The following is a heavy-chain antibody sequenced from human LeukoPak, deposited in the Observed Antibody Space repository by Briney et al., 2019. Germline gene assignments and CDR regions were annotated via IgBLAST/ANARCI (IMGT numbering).Heavy chain of an antibody. D-gene: IGHD5-12*01. CDR3: AKNSGTYYYYYGVDV. CDR1: GFNFSSFA. J-gene: IGHJ6*02. CDR2: ISSSGGST. V-gene: IGHV3-23*01. Sequence: GSLRLSCGAAGFNFSSFAMSWVRQAPGKGLEWVSAISSSGGSTFYADSVKGRFIISRDNSKNTLYLQMNSLRAEDTAVYYCAKNSGTYYYYYGVDVWGQGTTVTVSS.